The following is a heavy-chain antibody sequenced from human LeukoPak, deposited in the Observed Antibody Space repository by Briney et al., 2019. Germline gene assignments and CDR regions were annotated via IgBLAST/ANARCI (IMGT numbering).Heavy chain of an antibody. J-gene: IGHJ4*02. V-gene: IGHV1-24*01. CDR2: FDPEDGET. CDR1: GYTLTELS. CDR3: ATLTITYYYDSSGYRYTDY. D-gene: IGHD3-22*01. Sequence: ASVKVSCKVSGYTLTELSMHWVRQAPGKGLEWMGGFDPEDGETIYAQKFQGRVTMTEDTSTDTAYMELSSLRSEDTAVYYCATLTITYYYDSSGYRYTDYWGQGTLVIVSS.